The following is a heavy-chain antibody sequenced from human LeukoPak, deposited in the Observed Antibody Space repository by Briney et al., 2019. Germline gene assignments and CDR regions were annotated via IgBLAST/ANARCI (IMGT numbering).Heavy chain of an antibody. CDR3: AVLRTQNGMDV. CDR1: GFTFSSYA. Sequence: PGGSLRLSCAASGFTFSSYAMHWVRQAPGKGLEWVAVISYDGSNKYYADSVKGRFTISRDNSKNTLYLQMNSLRAEDTAVYYCAVLRTQNGMDVWGQGTTVTVSS. CDR2: ISYDGSNK. V-gene: IGHV3-30-3*01. J-gene: IGHJ6*02.